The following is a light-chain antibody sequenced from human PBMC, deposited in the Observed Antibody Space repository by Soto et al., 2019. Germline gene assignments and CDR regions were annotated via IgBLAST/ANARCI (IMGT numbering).Light chain of an antibody. CDR1: SSNIGTNY. J-gene: IGLJ2*01. V-gene: IGLV1-51*01. CDR2: DNN. Sequence: QSVLTQPPSVSAAPGQKVTISCSGSSSNIGTNYLCWYQQFPGTAPRLLIYDNNKRPSGIPDRFSGSKSGTSATLGITGLQTGDEADYYCGTWDSSLSVALFGGGTKLTVL. CDR3: GTWDSSLSVAL.